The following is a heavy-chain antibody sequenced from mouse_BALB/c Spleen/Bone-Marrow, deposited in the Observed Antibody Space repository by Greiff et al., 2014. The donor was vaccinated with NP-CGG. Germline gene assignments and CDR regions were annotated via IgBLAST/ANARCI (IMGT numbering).Heavy chain of an antibody. Sequence: VQLVESGAELARPGASVKLSCKASGYTFTSYWMQWVKQRPGQGLEWIGAIYPGDGDTRYTQKFKGKATLTAEKSSSTAYMHLSSLASEDSAVYYCASQGDYGSFDYWGQGTAVTVSS. V-gene: IGHV1-87*01. CDR1: GYTFTSYW. CDR2: IYPGDGDT. J-gene: IGHJ2*01. CDR3: ASQGDYGSFDY. D-gene: IGHD1-1*02.